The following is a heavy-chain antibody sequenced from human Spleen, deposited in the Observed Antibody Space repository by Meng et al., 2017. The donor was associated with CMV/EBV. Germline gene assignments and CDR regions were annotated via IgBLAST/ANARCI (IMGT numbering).Heavy chain of an antibody. V-gene: IGHV3-66*03. CDR3: AKDDDSAGYYYAYY. CDR2: IYTCGYT. D-gene: IGHD3-22*01. CDR1: GFTVSSNY. J-gene: IGHJ4*02. Sequence: GESLKISCAASGFTVSSNYMSWVRQAPGKGLEWVSVIYTCGYTYYTDSVKGRFTISRDNSKNTLYLQMNSLRSEDTAVYYCAKDDDSAGYYYAYYWGQGTLVTVSS.